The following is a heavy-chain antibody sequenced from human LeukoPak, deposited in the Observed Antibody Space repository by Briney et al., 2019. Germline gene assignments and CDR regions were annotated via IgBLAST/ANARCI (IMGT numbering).Heavy chain of an antibody. CDR2: IYYSGST. D-gene: IGHD6-19*01. V-gene: IGHV4-39*01. CDR3: ARLRSGWYGY. J-gene: IGHJ4*02. Sequence: SETLSLTCTVSGGSISSSSYYWGWIRQPPGKGLEWIGSIYYSGSTYYNPSLKSRVTISVDTSKNQFSLKLSSATAADTAVYYCARLRSGWYGYWGQGTLVTVSS. CDR1: GGSISSSSYY.